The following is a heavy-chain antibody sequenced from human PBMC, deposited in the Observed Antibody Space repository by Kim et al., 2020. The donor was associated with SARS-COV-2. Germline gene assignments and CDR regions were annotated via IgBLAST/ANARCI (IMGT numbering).Heavy chain of an antibody. D-gene: IGHD3-16*02. J-gene: IGHJ5*02. Sequence: ASVKVSCKASGYTFTSYDINWVRQATGQGLEWMGWMNPNSGNTGYAQKFQGRVTMTRNTSISTAYMELSSLRSEDTAVYYCARGKIITSQNIVILFSPFDPWGQGTLVTVSS. V-gene: IGHV1-8*01. CDR3: ARGKIITSQNIVILFSPFDP. CDR2: MNPNSGNT. CDR1: GYTFTSYD.